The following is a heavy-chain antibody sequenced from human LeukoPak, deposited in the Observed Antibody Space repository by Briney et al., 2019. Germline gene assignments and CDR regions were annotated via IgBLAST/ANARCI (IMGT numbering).Heavy chain of an antibody. Sequence: GASVKVSCKTSAYTLIGYYMHWVRQAPGQGLEWLGWINPDSGATLYAQKFQGRVTLTRDTSINTAYMEVSRLTSDDTAVYYCARELYSSSSGTDAFDIWGQGTMVTVSS. CDR2: INPDSGAT. CDR1: AYTLIGYY. CDR3: ARELYSSSSGTDAFDI. J-gene: IGHJ3*02. D-gene: IGHD6-6*01. V-gene: IGHV1-2*02.